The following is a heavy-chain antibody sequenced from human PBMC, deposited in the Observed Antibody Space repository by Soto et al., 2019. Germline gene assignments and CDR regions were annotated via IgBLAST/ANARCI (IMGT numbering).Heavy chain of an antibody. CDR2: ISRYGDST. D-gene: IGHD3-22*01. V-gene: IGHV3-23*01. CDR3: ANARYLAPDSRGYLFDK. CDR1: GFTFNIYA. J-gene: IGHJ4*02. Sequence: EVQLLESGGDLIQPGGSLRLSCAASGFTFNIYAMTWVRQAPGKGLEWVSAISRYGDSTYYADSVEGRFTISRDNSKNTLYLQMNSLRAEDTAVDYCANARYLAPDSRGYLFDKWGSRTMVNGSS.